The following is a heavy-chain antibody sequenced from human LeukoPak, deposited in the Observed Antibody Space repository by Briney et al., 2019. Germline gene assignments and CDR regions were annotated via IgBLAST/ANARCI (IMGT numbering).Heavy chain of an antibody. CDR2: LSSGSSYI. CDR3: ARQSGSHPDPLDY. J-gene: IGHJ4*02. D-gene: IGHD3-10*01. CDR1: GFTFSTYS. V-gene: IGHV3-21*01. Sequence: PGGSLRLSCAASGFTFSTYSMKWVRQPPGRGLEWVSSLSSGSSYIYYADSVKGRFTISRDNAKNSLYLQMNSLRAEDTAVYYCARQSGSHPDPLDYWGLGTLVTVSS.